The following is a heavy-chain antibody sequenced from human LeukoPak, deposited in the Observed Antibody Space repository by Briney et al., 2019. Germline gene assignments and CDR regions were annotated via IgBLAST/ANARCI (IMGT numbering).Heavy chain of an antibody. V-gene: IGHV3-21*01. CDR3: ARAEALKFRDFDY. Sequence: GGSLRLFCAASGFTCSDYGMNWVSQAPGKGLEWVSSITSSGSYIYYADSVKGRFTISRDNARNSLYLQMNSLRAEDTAIYYCARAEALKFRDFDYWGQGTLDTVSS. J-gene: IGHJ4*02. CDR2: ITSSGSYI. CDR1: GFTCSDYG.